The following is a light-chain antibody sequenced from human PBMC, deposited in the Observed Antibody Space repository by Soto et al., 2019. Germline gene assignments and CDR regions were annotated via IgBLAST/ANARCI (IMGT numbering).Light chain of an antibody. CDR3: QQYNNGPWT. CDR2: GAS. J-gene: IGKJ1*01. Sequence: EIVMTQSPATLSVSPGERATLSCGSSQSVSSNLAWYQQKPGQAPRLLIYGASTRATGIPARFSGSGSGTEFTLTISSLQSEDFEVYYCQQYNNGPWTFGQGTKVDIK. V-gene: IGKV3-15*01. CDR1: QSVSSN.